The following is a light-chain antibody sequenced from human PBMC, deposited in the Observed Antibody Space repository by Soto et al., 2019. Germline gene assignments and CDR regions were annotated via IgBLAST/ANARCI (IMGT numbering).Light chain of an antibody. CDR1: QSISSW. J-gene: IGKJ4*01. V-gene: IGKV1-5*03. CDR2: KAS. Sequence: DIQMTQSTSTLSASVGDRVTITCRASQSISSWLAWYQQKPGKAPKLLIYKASSLDSGVPHRFHGSVSGTEFTLTISSLQPHDCATYYCQQYNSDPLTVGGGTKVEIK. CDR3: QQYNSDPLT.